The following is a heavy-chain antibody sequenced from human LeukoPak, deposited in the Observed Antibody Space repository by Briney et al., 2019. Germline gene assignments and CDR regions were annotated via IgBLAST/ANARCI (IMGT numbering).Heavy chain of an antibody. CDR1: GFTFSSYS. D-gene: IGHD1-26*01. V-gene: IGHV3-21*01. CDR2: ISSSSAYI. CDR3: ARDLSVGAKPDLGFDY. Sequence: GGSLRLSCAASGFTFSSYSMNWVRQAPGKGLEWVSSISSSSAYIYYADSVKGRFTISRDNAKNSLYLQMISLRAEGTAVYYCARDLSVGAKPDLGFDYWGQGTLVTVSS. J-gene: IGHJ4*02.